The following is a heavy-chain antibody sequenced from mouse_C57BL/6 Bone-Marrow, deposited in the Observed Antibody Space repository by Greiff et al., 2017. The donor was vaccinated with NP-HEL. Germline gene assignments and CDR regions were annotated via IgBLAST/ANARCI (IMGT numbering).Heavy chain of an antibody. CDR3: ARADYYYGSDAMDY. Sequence: EVQVVESGGGLVKPGGSLKLSCAASGFTFSSYAMSWVRQTPEKRLEWVATISDGGSYTYYPDNVKGRFTISRDNAKNNLYLQMSHLKSEDTAMYYCARADYYYGSDAMDYWGQGASVTVSS. V-gene: IGHV5-4*01. CDR2: ISDGGSYT. J-gene: IGHJ4*01. CDR1: GFTFSSYA. D-gene: IGHD1-1*01.